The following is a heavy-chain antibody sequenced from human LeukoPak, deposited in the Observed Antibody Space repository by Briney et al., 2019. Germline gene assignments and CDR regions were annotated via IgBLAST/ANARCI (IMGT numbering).Heavy chain of an antibody. J-gene: IGHJ4*02. CDR2: IYHSGST. CDR1: GCTISNSNW. D-gene: IGHD6-13*01. V-gene: IGHV4-4*02. CDR3: AIVSVAGTGPDY. Sequence: SETLSLTCAVSGCTISNSNWRSWVRHPPGEGLELIGEIYHSGSTNYDPSLKSRVTISVDTYKNQFSLKLNSVTAADTAMYYCAIVSVAGTGPDYWGQGTLVTVSS.